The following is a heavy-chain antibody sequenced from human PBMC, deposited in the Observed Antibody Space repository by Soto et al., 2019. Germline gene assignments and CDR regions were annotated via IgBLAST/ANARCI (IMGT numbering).Heavy chain of an antibody. CDR3: ARDYYDSSGSSAFDI. D-gene: IGHD3-22*01. J-gene: IGHJ3*02. CDR1: GFTFSSYA. Sequence: QVQLVESGGGVVQPGRSLRLSCAASGFTFSSYAMHWVRQAPGKGLEWVAVISYDGSNKYYADSVKGRFTISRDNSKNTLYLQMNSLRAEDTAVYYCARDYYDSSGSSAFDIWGQGTMVTVSS. CDR2: ISYDGSNK. V-gene: IGHV3-30-3*01.